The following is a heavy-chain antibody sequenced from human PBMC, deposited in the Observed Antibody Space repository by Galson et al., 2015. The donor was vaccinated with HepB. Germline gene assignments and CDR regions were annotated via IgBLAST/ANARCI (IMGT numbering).Heavy chain of an antibody. V-gene: IGHV3-30*04. CDR1: GFTLTNYD. CDR3: ARGGIYFGSGSYSAFDP. CDR2: ISYDGSDK. D-gene: IGHD3-10*01. J-gene: IGHJ5*02. Sequence: SLRLSCAASGFTLTNYDMHWVRQAPGKGLEWVALISYDGSDKYYADSVKGRFTMSRDNSKKTLYLQMYRLRADDTAVYYCARGGIYFGSGSYSAFDPWGQGTLVTVSS.